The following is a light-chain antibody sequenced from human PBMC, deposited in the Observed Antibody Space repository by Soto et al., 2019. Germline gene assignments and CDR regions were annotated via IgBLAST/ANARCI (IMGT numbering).Light chain of an antibody. Sequence: VLTQSPGSLSLSPGDRATLSCRASQRVSGSSLAWYQQKPGQAPRLLIYGGSNRATGVPDRFSGSGSGADFTLTITRLEPEDFAVYYCHQYGRSPYAFGQGTKLEIK. V-gene: IGKV3-20*01. J-gene: IGKJ2*01. CDR3: HQYGRSPYA. CDR1: QRVSGSS. CDR2: GGS.